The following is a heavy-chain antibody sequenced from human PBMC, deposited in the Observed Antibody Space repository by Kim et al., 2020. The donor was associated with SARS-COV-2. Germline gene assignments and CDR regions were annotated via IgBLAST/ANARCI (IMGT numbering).Heavy chain of an antibody. D-gene: IGHD2-15*01. CDR2: YPVDSET. V-gene: IGHV5-51*01. Sequence: YPVDSETRYSPSFQGQVTISADKSISTAYLQWSSLKASDTAMYYCARIGDYWGQGTLVTVSS. CDR3: ARIGDY. J-gene: IGHJ4*02.